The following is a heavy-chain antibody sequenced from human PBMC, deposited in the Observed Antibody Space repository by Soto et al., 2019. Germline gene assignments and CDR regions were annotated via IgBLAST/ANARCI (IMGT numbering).Heavy chain of an antibody. CDR1: GYTFRGSV. CDR3: ATEIDGTTVTRFDD. D-gene: IGHD4-17*01. V-gene: IGHV1-3*01. CDR2: INADNGNT. J-gene: IGHJ4*02. Sequence: ASVKVSCKASGYTFRGSVMHWGRPAPGQRLEWMGWINADNGNTKYSQKFQGRVTITRDTSASTAYMELSSLRSEDTTVYYCATEIDGTTVTRFDDWGQGTLVTVSS.